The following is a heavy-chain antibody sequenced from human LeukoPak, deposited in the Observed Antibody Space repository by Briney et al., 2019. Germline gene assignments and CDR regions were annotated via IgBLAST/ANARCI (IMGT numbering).Heavy chain of an antibody. CDR2: ITTSGGAK. J-gene: IGHJ6*02. V-gene: IGHV3-48*01. CDR3: AKDQYSSGPPYYYYYGMDV. Sequence: PGGSLRLSCEVSGFTFSSYSMNWVRQAPGKGLEWISYITTSGGAKNYADSVKGRFTISRDNSKNTLYLQMNSLRAEDTAVYYCAKDQYSSGPPYYYYYGMDVWGQGTTVTVSS. D-gene: IGHD6-19*01. CDR1: GFTFSSYS.